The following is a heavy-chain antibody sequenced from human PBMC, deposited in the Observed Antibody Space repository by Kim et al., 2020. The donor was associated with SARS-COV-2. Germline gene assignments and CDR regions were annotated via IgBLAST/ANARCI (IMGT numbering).Heavy chain of an antibody. CDR2: INHSGST. Sequence: SETLSLTCAVYGGSFSGYYWSWIRQPPGKGLEWIGEINHSGSTNYNPSLKSRVTISVDTSKNQFSLKLSSVTAADTAVYYCARGKREPGAAAGTRDAFDIWGQGTMVTVSS. J-gene: IGHJ3*02. CDR3: ARGKREPGAAAGTRDAFDI. D-gene: IGHD6-13*01. CDR1: GGSFSGYY. V-gene: IGHV4-34*01.